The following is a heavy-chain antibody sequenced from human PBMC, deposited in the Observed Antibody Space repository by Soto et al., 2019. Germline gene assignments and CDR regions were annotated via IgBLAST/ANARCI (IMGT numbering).Heavy chain of an antibody. Sequence: EVQLLESGGGLVQPGGSLRLSCAASGFTFSNYAMTWVRQAPGKGLEWVSVIRGAGGSTYYADSVKGRFTISRDNSKNTLYLQMNSLRAEDTAVYYCAKDGGSGGMDVWGQGTTVTVSS. CDR2: IRGAGGST. V-gene: IGHV3-23*01. D-gene: IGHD3-16*01. J-gene: IGHJ6*02. CDR1: GFTFSNYA. CDR3: AKDGGSGGMDV.